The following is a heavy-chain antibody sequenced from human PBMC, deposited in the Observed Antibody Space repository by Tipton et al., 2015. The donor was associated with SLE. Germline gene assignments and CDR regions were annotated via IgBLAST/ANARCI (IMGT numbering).Heavy chain of an antibody. Sequence: TLSLTCTVSGGSISSYYWTWIRQSPGKGLEWIGNVYKNYNPSLESRVTISVDTSRNLFSLNLSSVTAADTAVYYCAREIRFLEWLSYYYYMDVWGKGTTVTVSS. CDR1: GGSISSYY. D-gene: IGHD3-3*01. CDR2: VYKN. J-gene: IGHJ6*03. V-gene: IGHV4-59*01. CDR3: AREIRFLEWLSYYYYMDV.